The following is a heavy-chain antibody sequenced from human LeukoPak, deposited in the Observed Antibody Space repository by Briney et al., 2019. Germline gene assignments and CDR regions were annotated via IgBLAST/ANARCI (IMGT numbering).Heavy chain of an antibody. Sequence: GGSLRLSCAASGFTFSSYVMRWVRQAPGEGVGWVTYMNEYGSDIFYVDSVTGRFTISRDNSKNTLYLHMNSLRAEDTAVYYCAKEVYRLRYLQHWGPGTLVTVSS. J-gene: IGHJ1*01. CDR2: MNEYGSDI. CDR3: AKEVYRLRYLQH. V-gene: IGHV3-7*03. CDR1: GFTFSSYV. D-gene: IGHD6-6*01.